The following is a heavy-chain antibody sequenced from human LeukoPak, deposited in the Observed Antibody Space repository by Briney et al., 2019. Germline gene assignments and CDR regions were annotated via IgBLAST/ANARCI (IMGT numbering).Heavy chain of an antibody. CDR2: INHSAIT. J-gene: IGHJ4*02. D-gene: IGHD2-21*01. V-gene: IGHV4-34*01. CDR3: ARGPPLNPSDSDYCGYYYFYY. CDR1: GGSFSGYY. Sequence: SETLSLTCAVYGGSFSGYYWTWIRQPPGKGLEWIREINHSAITNYNPSLKSRLTISVDTSKTQFSLRLSSVTAADTAVYYCARGPPLNPSDSDYCGYYYFYYGRQGTLVTVTS.